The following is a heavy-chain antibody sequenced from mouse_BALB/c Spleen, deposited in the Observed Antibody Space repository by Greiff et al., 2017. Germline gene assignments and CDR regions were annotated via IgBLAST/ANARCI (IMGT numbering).Heavy chain of an antibody. Sequence: QVQLKQPGAELVRPGASVKLSCKASGYTFTSYWINWVKQRPGQGLEWIGNIYPSDSYTNYNQKFKDKATLTVDKSSSTAYMQLSSPTSEDSAVYYCTRSSTAAFAYWGQGTLVTVSA. CDR2: IYPSDSYT. J-gene: IGHJ3*01. V-gene: IGHV1-69*02. CDR3: TRSSTAAFAY. CDR1: GYTFTSYW. D-gene: IGHD1-2*01.